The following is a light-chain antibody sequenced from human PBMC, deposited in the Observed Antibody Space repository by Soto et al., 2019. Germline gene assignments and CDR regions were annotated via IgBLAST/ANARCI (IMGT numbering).Light chain of an antibody. V-gene: IGLV2-18*02. J-gene: IGLJ1*01. CDR3: SSYTSTSRYV. CDR1: RRDVGKYDR. Sequence: CAPNQPPPGSGAPWQSVTSSCPGTRRDVGKYDRVSWYQQPPGTAPKLIIYEVTNRPSGVPARFSGSKSGNTASLTISGLQAEDEADYYCSSYTSTSRYVFGAGTKVTVL. CDR2: EVT.